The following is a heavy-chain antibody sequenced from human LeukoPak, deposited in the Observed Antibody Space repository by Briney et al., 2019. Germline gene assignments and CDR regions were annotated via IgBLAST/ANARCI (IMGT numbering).Heavy chain of an antibody. CDR1: GFTFSSYA. CDR2: ISYDGSNK. V-gene: IGHV3-30-3*01. Sequence: GGSLRLSCAASGFTFSSYAMHWVRQAPGKGLEWVAVISYDGSNKYYADSVKGRFTISRDNSKNTLYLQMNSLRAEDTAVYYCASGDVVPAATFDYWGQGTLVTVSS. CDR3: ASGDVVPAATFDY. J-gene: IGHJ4*02. D-gene: IGHD2-2*01.